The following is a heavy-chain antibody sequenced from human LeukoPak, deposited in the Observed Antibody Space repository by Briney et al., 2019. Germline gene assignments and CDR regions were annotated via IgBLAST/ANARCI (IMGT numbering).Heavy chain of an antibody. V-gene: IGHV1-2*02. D-gene: IGHD2-2*01. J-gene: IGHJ4*02. CDR2: INTNDGDT. Sequence: ASVKVSCKASGYTFTDYYMHWVRHAPGQGFEWMGWINTNDGDTNYAQKFQGRVTMTRDTSISTAHMEVSRLRSDDTAVYYCARANFLYCSSSTCLFDYWGQGTLVTVSS. CDR3: ARANFLYCSSSTCLFDY. CDR1: GYTFTDYY.